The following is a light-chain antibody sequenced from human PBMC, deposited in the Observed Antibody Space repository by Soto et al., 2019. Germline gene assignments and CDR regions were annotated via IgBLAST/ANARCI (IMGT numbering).Light chain of an antibody. CDR3: QQYNSYSGT. CDR2: AAS. V-gene: IGKV1-5*01. J-gene: IGKJ1*01. CDR1: QSVSNN. Sequence: MTQSPATLSVSPGERATLSCRASQSVSNNLAWYQQKPGKAPKLLIFAASSLPSGVPSRFSGSGSGTEFTLTISSLQPDDFATYYCQQYNSYSGTFGQGTKVDIK.